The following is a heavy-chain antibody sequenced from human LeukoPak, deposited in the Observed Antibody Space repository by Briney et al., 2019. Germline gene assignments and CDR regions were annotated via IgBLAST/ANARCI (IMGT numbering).Heavy chain of an antibody. CDR3: ARLDRNWFDP. J-gene: IGHJ5*02. Sequence: PSETLSLTCTVSGGSISSYYWSWIRQPPGKGQEWIGYIYTSGSTNYNPSLKSRVTISVDTSKNQFSLKLSSVTAADTAVYYCARLDRNWFDPWGQGTLVTVSS. CDR1: GGSISSYY. CDR2: IYTSGST. V-gene: IGHV4-4*09. D-gene: IGHD1-14*01.